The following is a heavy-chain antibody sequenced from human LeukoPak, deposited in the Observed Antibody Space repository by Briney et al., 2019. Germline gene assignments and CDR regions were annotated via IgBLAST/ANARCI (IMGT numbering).Heavy chain of an antibody. V-gene: IGHV4-59*08. Sequence: SETLSLTCTVSGGSITSYYWSWIRQPPGKGLEWIGYVYYTGSTSYNPSLKSRVTISVDTSRNQLSLKLSSVSAADTAVYYCARLQGGTISIRRNYYYMDVWGKGTTVTVSS. CDR2: VYYTGST. CDR1: GGSITSYY. CDR3: ARLQGGTISIRRNYYYMDV. J-gene: IGHJ6*03. D-gene: IGHD3-3*01.